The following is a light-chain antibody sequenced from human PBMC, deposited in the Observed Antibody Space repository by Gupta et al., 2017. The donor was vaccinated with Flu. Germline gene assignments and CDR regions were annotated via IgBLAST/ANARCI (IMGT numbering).Light chain of an antibody. V-gene: IGLV3-25*03. CDR3: QLPDSSGTNGV. CDR2: KDI. J-gene: IGLJ3*02. Sequence: SYALTQPPSVSVSPGQTARITCSGDALSKEYVYWYQQKSGQAPVLIRSKDIDRSSGTSERFSCSSSGKNVILNLSGVQTEDEAYFYGQLPDSSGTNGVFGGGTKLTVL. CDR1: ALSKEY.